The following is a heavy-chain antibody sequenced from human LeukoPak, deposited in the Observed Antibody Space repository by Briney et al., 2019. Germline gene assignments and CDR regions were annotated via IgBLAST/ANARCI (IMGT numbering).Heavy chain of an antibody. CDR1: GFTFSSYW. CDR2: INHNGNVN. CDR3: ATQQGGNLAY. D-gene: IGHD1-14*01. V-gene: IGHV3-7*01. J-gene: IGHJ4*02. Sequence: PGGSLRLSCAASGFTFSSYWMNWARQAPGKGLEWVASINHNGNVNYYVDSVKGRFTISRDNAKNMLYLQVNSLRAEDTAVYYCATQQGGNLAYWGQGTLVTVSS.